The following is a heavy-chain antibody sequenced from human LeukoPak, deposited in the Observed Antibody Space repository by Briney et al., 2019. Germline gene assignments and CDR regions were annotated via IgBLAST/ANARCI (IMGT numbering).Heavy chain of an antibody. D-gene: IGHD1-26*01. Sequence: GGSLRLSCAASGFTFSSYGMHWVRQAPGKGLEWVAVISYDGSNKYYADSVKGRFTISRDNSKNTLYLQMNSLRAEDTAVYYRAKHAHSGSYYSNWFDPWGQGTLVTVSS. CDR1: GFTFSSYG. CDR3: AKHAHSGSYYSNWFDP. CDR2: ISYDGSNK. J-gene: IGHJ5*02. V-gene: IGHV3-30*18.